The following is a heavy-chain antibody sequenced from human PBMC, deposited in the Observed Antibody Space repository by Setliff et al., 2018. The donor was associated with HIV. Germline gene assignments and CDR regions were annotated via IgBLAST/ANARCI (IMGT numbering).Heavy chain of an antibody. CDR1: GYSISSGYY. V-gene: IGHV4-38-2*01. D-gene: IGHD3-10*01. Sequence: SETLSLTCAVSGYSISSGYYWGWIRQPPGKGLEWIGSIYSSGSTYYNPSLKSRVTISVDTSKKQFSLRLSSVTAEDTALYYCARSLGVRSLWFGELYPDNAFDIWGQGTMVTVSS. J-gene: IGHJ3*02. CDR2: IYSSGST. CDR3: ARSLGVRSLWFGELYPDNAFDI.